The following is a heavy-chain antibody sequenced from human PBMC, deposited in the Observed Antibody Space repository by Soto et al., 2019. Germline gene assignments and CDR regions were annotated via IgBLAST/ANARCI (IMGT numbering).Heavy chain of an antibody. CDR1: GGSISSGNCY. J-gene: IGHJ4*02. Sequence: QVQLQESGPGLVKPSQTLSLTCTVSGGSISSGNCYWSWIRQPPGKGLEWIGFISYSGSTYYITSLNSRVTISVNKSKSQFSLNLSFVTAADTAVYYCATMGTPATGLYFFDYWGQGSLVTVSS. D-gene: IGHD2-15*01. CDR2: ISYSGST. V-gene: IGHV4-30-4*01. CDR3: ATMGTPATGLYFFDY.